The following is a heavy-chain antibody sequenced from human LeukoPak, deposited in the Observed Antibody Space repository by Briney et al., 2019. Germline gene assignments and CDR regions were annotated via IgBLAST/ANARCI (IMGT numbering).Heavy chain of an antibody. J-gene: IGHJ6*03. CDR1: GFTFSSYA. Sequence: PGGSLRLSCAASGFTFSSYAMSWVRQAPGKGLEWVSAISGSGGSTYYADSVKGRFTISRDNSKNTLYLQMNSLRAEDTAVYYCARGSGWYYYYYYMDVWGKGTTVTVSS. D-gene: IGHD6-19*01. V-gene: IGHV3-23*01. CDR3: ARGSGWYYYYYYMDV. CDR2: ISGSGGST.